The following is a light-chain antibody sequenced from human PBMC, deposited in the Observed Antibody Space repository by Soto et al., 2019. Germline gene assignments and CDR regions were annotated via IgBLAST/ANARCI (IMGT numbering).Light chain of an antibody. V-gene: IGKV1-12*01. J-gene: IGKJ5*01. CDR2: DAS. CDR1: QAISSS. Sequence: DLQMTQSPSFVSAFVGDTVTLTCRASQAISSSLAWYQQKPGKAPNLLMFDASSLQSGVPSRFSGSGSGTDFTLTISGLQPEDFGTYYCQQAASFPITFGQGTRLDI. CDR3: QQAASFPIT.